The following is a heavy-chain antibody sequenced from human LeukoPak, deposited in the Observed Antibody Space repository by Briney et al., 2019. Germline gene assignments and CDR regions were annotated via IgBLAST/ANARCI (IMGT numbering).Heavy chain of an antibody. V-gene: IGHV4-34*01. CDR1: GGSFSGYY. CDR2: INHSGST. CDR3: ARPLRDY. Sequence: SETLSLTCAVYGGSFSGYYWSWIRQPPGKGLEWIGEINHSGSTNYNPSLKSRVTISVDTSKNQFSLKLSSVTAADTAVYYCARPLRDYWGQGTLVTVSS. J-gene: IGHJ4*02.